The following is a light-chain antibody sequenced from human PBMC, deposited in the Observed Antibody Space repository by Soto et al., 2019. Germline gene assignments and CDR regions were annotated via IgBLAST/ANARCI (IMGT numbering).Light chain of an antibody. CDR2: ETK. CDR1: SNDIGTYNL. CDR3: CTYAGSPILSV. V-gene: IGLV2-23*01. Sequence: QSALTQPASVSGSPGQSITISCAGTSNDIGTYNLVSWYQQHPGTAPKLLIYETKKRPSGVSSRFSGSKSGNTASLTISGLQTDDEADYFCCTYAGSPILSVLGPGTKVTVL. J-gene: IGLJ1*01.